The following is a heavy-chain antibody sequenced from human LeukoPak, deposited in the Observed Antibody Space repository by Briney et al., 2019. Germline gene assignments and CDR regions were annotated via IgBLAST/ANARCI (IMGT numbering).Heavy chain of an antibody. Sequence: SETLSLTCTVSGGSISSYYWSWIRQPPGKGLEWIGYIYYSGSTNYNPSLKSRLTISVDASKNQFYLRLSSVTAADTAVYYCARDRRRDLLHAFDAWGQGTMVTVSS. CDR1: GGSISSYY. J-gene: IGHJ3*01. CDR3: ARDRRRDLLHAFDA. V-gene: IGHV4-59*01. D-gene: IGHD1-26*01. CDR2: IYYSGST.